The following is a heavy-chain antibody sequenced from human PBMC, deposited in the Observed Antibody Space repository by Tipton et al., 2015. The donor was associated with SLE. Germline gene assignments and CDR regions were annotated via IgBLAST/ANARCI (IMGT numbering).Heavy chain of an antibody. CDR1: GGTFSDYA. V-gene: IGHV1-18*01. D-gene: IGHD6-6*01. CDR2: ISAYSGDT. Sequence: QVQLVQSGAEVKKPGSSVRVSCKASGGTFSDYAFSWVRQAPGQGLEWMGWISAYSGDTDYSQKLQGRVNLTTDTSTDTAYMELRSLTSEDTAMYYCARDLGFYRSSSRWFDPWGQGTLVTVSS. CDR3: ARDLGFYRSSSRWFDP. J-gene: IGHJ5*02.